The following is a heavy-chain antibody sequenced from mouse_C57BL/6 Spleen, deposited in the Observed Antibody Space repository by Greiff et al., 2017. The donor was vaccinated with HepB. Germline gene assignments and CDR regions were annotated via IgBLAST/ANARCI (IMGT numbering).Heavy chain of an antibody. Sequence: QVQLKESGAELVRPGASVTLSCKASGYTFTDYEMHWVKQTPVHGLEWIGAIDPETGGTAYNQKFKGKAILTADKSSSTAYMELRSLTSEDSAVYYCTRSGMVTTRYAMDYWGQGTSVTVSS. J-gene: IGHJ4*01. CDR1: GYTFTDYE. CDR3: TRSGMVTTRYAMDY. V-gene: IGHV1-15*01. D-gene: IGHD2-2*01. CDR2: IDPETGGT.